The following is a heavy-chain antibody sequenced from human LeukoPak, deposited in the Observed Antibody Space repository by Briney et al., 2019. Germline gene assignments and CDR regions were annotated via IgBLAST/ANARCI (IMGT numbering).Heavy chain of an antibody. V-gene: IGHV3-13*01. CDR1: GLTLGGHD. CDR3: VREARGYHYTYFDY. Sequence: GGSLRLSCTASGLTLGGHDMHWVRQTTGDGLEWVAAVSAGHHAFYAGSVRGRFTVSREDAKNSLFLQMNSLRAGDTAIYYCVREARGYHYTYFDYWGQSSLVTVSS. CDR2: VSAGHHA. J-gene: IGHJ4*02. D-gene: IGHD5-18*01.